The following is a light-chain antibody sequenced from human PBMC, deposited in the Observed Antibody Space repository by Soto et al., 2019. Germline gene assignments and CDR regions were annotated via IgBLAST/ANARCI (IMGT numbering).Light chain of an antibody. CDR2: DAS. Sequence: EIVLTQSPGTLSLSPGERATLSCRASQKISSYLAWYQQKPGQAPRLLIYDASNRATGIPARFSGSGSGTDFTLTISSLEPEDFAVYYCQQRSNWTPLTFGGGTKVVIK. CDR3: QQRSNWTPLT. CDR1: QKISSY. J-gene: IGKJ4*01. V-gene: IGKV3-11*01.